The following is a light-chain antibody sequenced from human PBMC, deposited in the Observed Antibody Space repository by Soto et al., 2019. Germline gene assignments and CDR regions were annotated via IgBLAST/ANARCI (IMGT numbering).Light chain of an antibody. CDR1: QSVSSSY. CDR2: GAS. V-gene: IGKV3-20*01. Sequence: EIVLTQSPGTLSLSPGEGATLSCRASQSVSSSYLAWYQQKPGQAPRLLIYGASNRATGIPDRFSGSGSGTDFTLTISRLEPEDFAVYYCQQYSNSMYIFGPGTKLEIK. J-gene: IGKJ2*01. CDR3: QQYSNSMYI.